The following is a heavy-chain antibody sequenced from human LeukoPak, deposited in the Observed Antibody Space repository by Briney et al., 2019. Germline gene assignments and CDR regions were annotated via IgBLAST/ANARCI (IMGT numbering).Heavy chain of an antibody. Sequence: ASVKVSCKASGYTFTSYGISWVRQAPGQGLEWMGWISAYNGNTNYAQKLQGRVTMTTDTSTSTAYMELRSLRSDDTAVYYCARDRTLTYYYDSSGPDLWYFDLWGQGTLVTVSS. J-gene: IGHJ2*01. CDR2: ISAYNGNT. CDR1: GYTFTSYG. D-gene: IGHD3-22*01. CDR3: ARDRTLTYYYDSSGPDLWYFDL. V-gene: IGHV1-18*01.